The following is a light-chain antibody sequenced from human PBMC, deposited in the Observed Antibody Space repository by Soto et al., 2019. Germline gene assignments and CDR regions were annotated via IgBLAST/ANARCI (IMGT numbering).Light chain of an antibody. CDR3: QHYNSYSEA. J-gene: IGKJ1*01. CDR1: QSVSNW. Sequence: DIQMTQSPSTLSASVGERVTITCRASQSVSNWLAWYQQKPGKAPKLLIYKASTLKSGVPSRFSGSGSGTEFTLTISSLQPDDFATYYCQHYNSYSEAFGQGTKVELK. V-gene: IGKV1-5*03. CDR2: KAS.